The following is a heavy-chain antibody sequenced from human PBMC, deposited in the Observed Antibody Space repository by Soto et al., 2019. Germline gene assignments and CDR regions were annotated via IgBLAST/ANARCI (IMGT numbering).Heavy chain of an antibody. CDR2: IYWDDDK. V-gene: IGHV2-5*02. CDR3: AHVYGGYDNFDY. J-gene: IGHJ4*02. D-gene: IGHD5-12*01. Sequence: QITLKESGPTLVKPTQTLTLTCTFSGFSLSTSGVGVGWIRQPPGKALEWLALIYWDDDKRYSPSLKSRLTITKDTSIDQVVLTMTKMDPVDTATYYCAHVYGGYDNFDYWGQGTLVTVSS. CDR1: GFSLSTSGVG.